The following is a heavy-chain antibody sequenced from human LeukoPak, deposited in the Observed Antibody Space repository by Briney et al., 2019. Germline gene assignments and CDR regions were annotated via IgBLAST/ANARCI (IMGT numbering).Heavy chain of an antibody. CDR1: GFTFSAYH. Sequence: GGFLRLSCAASGFTFSAYHINWVRQAPGKGLEWISYISTTGTTIHYADSVKGRFAISRDNAKSSLYLQMNSLRDEDTAVYYCARVWQDYSGVDYWGQGTLVTVSS. D-gene: IGHD2-21*01. V-gene: IGHV3-48*02. J-gene: IGHJ4*02. CDR2: ISTTGTTI. CDR3: ARVWQDYSGVDY.